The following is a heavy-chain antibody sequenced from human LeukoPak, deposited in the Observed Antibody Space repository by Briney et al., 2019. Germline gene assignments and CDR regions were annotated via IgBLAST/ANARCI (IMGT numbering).Heavy chain of an antibody. CDR2: IYYSGST. CDR3: ARRYCSGGSCYDAFDI. J-gene: IGHJ3*02. Sequence: SETPSLTCTVSGGSISSSSYYWGWIRQPPGKGLEWIGNIYYSGSTYYNPSLKSRVTISVDTSKNQFSLKLSSVTAADTAVYYCARRYCSGGSCYDAFDIWGQGTMVTVSS. D-gene: IGHD2-15*01. V-gene: IGHV4-39*01. CDR1: GGSISSSSYY.